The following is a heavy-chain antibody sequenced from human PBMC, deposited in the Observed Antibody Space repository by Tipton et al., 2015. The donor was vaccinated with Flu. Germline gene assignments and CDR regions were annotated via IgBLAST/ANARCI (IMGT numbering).Heavy chain of an antibody. CDR2: IYYSGNT. CDR3: ARDGFITMIVVVTPGAFDI. D-gene: IGHD3-22*01. CDR1: GGSISSSSYY. V-gene: IGHV4-39*07. J-gene: IGHJ3*02. Sequence: QLVQSGPEVKPSETLSLTCTVSGGSISSSSYYWGWIRQPPGKGLEWIGSIYYSGNTYYNPSLKSRVTISVDTSKNQFSLKLSSVTAADTAVYYCARDGFITMIVVVTPGAFDIWGQGTMVTVSS.